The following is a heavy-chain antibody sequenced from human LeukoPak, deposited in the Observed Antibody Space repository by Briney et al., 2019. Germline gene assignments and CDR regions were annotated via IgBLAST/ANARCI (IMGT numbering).Heavy chain of an antibody. CDR1: GYTFTSYA. J-gene: IGHJ3*02. CDR2: INTNTGNP. D-gene: IGHD3-10*01. CDR3: ARGRWEFDAFDI. V-gene: IGHV7-4-1*02. Sequence: ASVKVSCKASGYTFTSYAVNWVRQAPGQGLEWMGWINTNTGNPTFAQGFSGRFVFSLGSSVSTAYLQISSLKAEDTAAYYCARGRWEFDAFDIWGQGTMVIVSS.